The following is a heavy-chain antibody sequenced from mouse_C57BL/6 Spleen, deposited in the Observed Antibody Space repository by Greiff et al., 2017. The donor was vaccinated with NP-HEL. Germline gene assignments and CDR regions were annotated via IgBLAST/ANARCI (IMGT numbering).Heavy chain of an antibody. CDR1: GFTFSDYG. V-gene: IGHV5-17*01. J-gene: IGHJ3*01. CDR2: ISSGSSTI. Sequence: EVQVVESGGGLVKPGGSLKLSCAASGFTFSDYGMHWVRQAPEKGLEWVAYISSGSSTIYYADTVKGRFTISRDNAKNTLFLQMTSLRSEDTAMYYCARDGDGYPFAYWGQGTLVTVSA. CDR3: ARDGDGYPFAY. D-gene: IGHD2-3*01.